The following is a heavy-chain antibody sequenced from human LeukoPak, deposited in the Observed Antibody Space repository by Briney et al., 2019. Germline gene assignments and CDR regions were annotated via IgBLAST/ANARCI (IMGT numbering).Heavy chain of an antibody. J-gene: IGHJ4*02. Sequence: PGGSLRLSCAASGFTFGPYTMNWVRQAPGKGLEWVSYISSSSDTIYYADSVKGRFTISRGNAKNSLYLQMNSLRAEDTAVYYCASGMRVGPNIWGQGTLVTVSS. CDR2: ISSSSDTI. D-gene: IGHD1-26*01. V-gene: IGHV3-48*04. CDR3: ASGMRVGPNI. CDR1: GFTFGPYT.